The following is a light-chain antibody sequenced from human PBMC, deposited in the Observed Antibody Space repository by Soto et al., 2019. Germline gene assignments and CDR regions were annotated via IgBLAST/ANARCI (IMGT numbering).Light chain of an antibody. J-gene: IGLJ1*01. CDR1: SSNFGSGYD. V-gene: IGLV1-40*01. CDR2: GNN. Sequence: QSVLTQPPSVSGAPGQRVTISCTGSSSNFGSGYDVQWYQQLPGTAPKFLISGNNDRPSGLPDRFSASKSGTSASLAITGLQAVDEAVYYCQTYETRMSAYVFGTGTTVPGL. CDR3: QTYETRMSAYV.